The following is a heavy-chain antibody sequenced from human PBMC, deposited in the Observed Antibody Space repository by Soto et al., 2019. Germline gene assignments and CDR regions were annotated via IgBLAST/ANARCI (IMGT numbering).Heavy chain of an antibody. CDR1: GYSVSSAYY. J-gene: IGHJ4*02. V-gene: IGHV4-38-2*02. Sequence: EAQSVTSYVSGYSVSSAYYWSWIRQSPGKGLEWIASIYHRINTYYNPSLKVRVTISVDTSKNQVSLRVTSVNAADTAVYYCARGRGSDYCDSSGCFDSWGLGTQVTVSP. D-gene: IGHD3-22*01. CDR2: IYHRINT. CDR3: ARGRGSDYCDSSGCFDS.